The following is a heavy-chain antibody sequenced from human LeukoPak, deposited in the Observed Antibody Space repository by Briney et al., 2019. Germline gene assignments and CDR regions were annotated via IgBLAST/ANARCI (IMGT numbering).Heavy chain of an antibody. CDR1: GGSIISSSYY. V-gene: IGHV4-39*07. CDR3: ARGIIVGATWGENDNWFDP. D-gene: IGHD1-26*01. Sequence: SETLSLTCTVSGGSIISSSYYWGWIRQPPGKGLEWIGSIYYSGNTNYNPSLKSRVTISVDTSKNQFSLKLSSVTAADTAVYYCARGIIVGATWGENDNWFDPWGQGTLVTVSS. CDR2: IYYSGNT. J-gene: IGHJ5*02.